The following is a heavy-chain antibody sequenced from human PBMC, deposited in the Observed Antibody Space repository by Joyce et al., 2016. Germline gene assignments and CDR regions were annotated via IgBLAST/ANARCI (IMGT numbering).Heavy chain of an antibody. J-gene: IGHJ4*02. V-gene: IGHV1-8*01. CDR2: MTPNGGNT. CDR3: ARNKYGTGDFDF. Sequence: QVQLVQSGAEVKKPGASVKVSCKASGYTFTNFDINWVRQAPGQGLEWLGWMTPNGGNTGYAQNFQGRVTMTRDTSISTAYMELSSLRSEDTAVYFCARNKYGTGDFDFWGQGTPVTVSS. D-gene: IGHD7-27*01. CDR1: GYTFTNFD.